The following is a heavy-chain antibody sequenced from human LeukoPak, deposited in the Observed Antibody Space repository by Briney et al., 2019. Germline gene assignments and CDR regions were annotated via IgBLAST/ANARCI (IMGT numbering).Heavy chain of an antibody. CDR3: ARVFSYYGSGSYYPPDY. J-gene: IGHJ4*02. CDR2: IYYSGST. D-gene: IGHD3-10*01. CDR1: GGSISSHY. V-gene: IGHV4-59*11. Sequence: PSETLSLTCTVSGGSISSHYWSWIRQPPGKGLEWIGYIYYSGSTNYNPSLKSRVTISVDTSKNQFSLKLSSVTAADTAVYYCARVFSYYGSGSYYPPDYWGQGTLVTVSS.